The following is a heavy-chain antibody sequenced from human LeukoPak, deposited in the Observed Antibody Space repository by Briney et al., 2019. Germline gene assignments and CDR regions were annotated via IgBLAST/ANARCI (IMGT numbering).Heavy chain of an antibody. J-gene: IGHJ6*02. V-gene: IGHV1-58*01. CDR3: AAASNYYDRSNYYSYAMDV. Sequence: SVKVSCTASGFTFTTSAVQWVRQARGQRLEWIGWIVVGSGNTNYAQKFQEIVTITRDMSTSTVYMDLSSQRSDDTAVYYCAAASNYYDRSNYYSYAMDVWGQGTTVTVSS. CDR1: GFTFTTSA. D-gene: IGHD3-22*01. CDR2: IVVGSGNT.